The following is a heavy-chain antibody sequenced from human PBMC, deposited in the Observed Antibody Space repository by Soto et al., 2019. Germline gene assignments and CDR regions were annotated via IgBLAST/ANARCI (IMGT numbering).Heavy chain of an antibody. CDR2: MNPNSGNT. CDR3: ARGQYYGSGSRDAFDI. Sequence: ASVKVSCKASGYTFPSYDINWVRQATAQGLEWMGWMNPNSGNTGYAQKFQGRVTMTRNTSISTAYMELSSLRSEDTAVYYCARGQYYGSGSRDAFDIWGQGTMVTVSS. V-gene: IGHV1-8*01. J-gene: IGHJ3*02. CDR1: GYTFPSYD. D-gene: IGHD3-10*01.